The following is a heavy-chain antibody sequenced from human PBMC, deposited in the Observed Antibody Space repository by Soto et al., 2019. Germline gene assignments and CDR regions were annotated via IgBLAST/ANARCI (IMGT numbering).Heavy chain of an antibody. CDR3: AKAKLGYYYDSSRPFDY. CDR2: ISGSGGST. J-gene: IGHJ4*02. D-gene: IGHD3-22*01. V-gene: IGHV3-23*01. CDR1: GFTFSSYA. Sequence: GGSLRLSCAASGFTFSSYAMSWVRQAPGKGLEWVSAISGSGGSTYYADSVKGRFTISRDNSKNTLYLQMNSLRAEDTAVYYCAKAKLGYYYDSSRPFDYWGQGTLVTVSS.